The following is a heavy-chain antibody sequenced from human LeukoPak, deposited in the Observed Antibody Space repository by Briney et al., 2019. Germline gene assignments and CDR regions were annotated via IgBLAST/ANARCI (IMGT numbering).Heavy chain of an antibody. Sequence: GSTSYNPSPKSRVTISVDTSKNQFSLRLSSVTAADTAVYYCARAGSGYSFDYWGQGTLVTVSS. CDR2: GST. V-gene: IGHV4-4*09. J-gene: IGHJ4*02. D-gene: IGHD3-10*01. CDR3: ARAGSGYSFDY.